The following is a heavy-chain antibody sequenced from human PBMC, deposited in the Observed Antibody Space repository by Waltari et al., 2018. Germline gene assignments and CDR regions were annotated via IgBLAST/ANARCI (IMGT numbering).Heavy chain of an antibody. D-gene: IGHD3-10*01. CDR1: VFPFTTYS. V-gene: IGHV3-23*01. J-gene: IGHJ4*02. CDR3: ATRPYGSGLYYFDY. Sequence: EVQLLESGGGLVQPGGSLSPSFSASVFPFTTYSMTLVRQAPRKGLEWVSAISGSGSSTHYADSVKGRFTISRDNSRNTLYLQMNTLRVEDTAVYYCATRPYGSGLYYFDYWGQGTLVTVSP. CDR2: ISGSGSST.